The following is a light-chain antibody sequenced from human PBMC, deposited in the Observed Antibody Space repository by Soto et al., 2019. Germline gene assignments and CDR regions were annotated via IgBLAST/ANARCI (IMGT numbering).Light chain of an antibody. CDR2: GAS. V-gene: IGKV3-15*01. CDR1: QSVASN. Sequence: EIVMTQSPASLSVSPGDGATLSCRASQSVASNVAWYQQKPGQGPRLLIHGASTRAAGVPARFSGSRSGTDFTLTISSLQSEDFAVYYCQQYHNWPPQYTFGQGTKLQIK. J-gene: IGKJ2*01. CDR3: QQYHNWPPQYT.